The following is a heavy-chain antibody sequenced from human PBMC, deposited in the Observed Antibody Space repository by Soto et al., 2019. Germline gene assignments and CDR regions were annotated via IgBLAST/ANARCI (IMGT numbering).Heavy chain of an antibody. Sequence: GGSLRLSCAPSVFTFSSYVTSCDRQAPGKELEWVSGISGSGGSTYYADSVKGRFTISRDNSKHTLYLQMNSLRAEDTAVYYCAKVPYDFWSGYYPPLYFDYWGQGTLVTVSS. CDR1: VFTFSSYV. D-gene: IGHD3-3*01. V-gene: IGHV3-23*01. CDR2: ISGSGGST. CDR3: AKVPYDFWSGYYPPLYFDY. J-gene: IGHJ4*02.